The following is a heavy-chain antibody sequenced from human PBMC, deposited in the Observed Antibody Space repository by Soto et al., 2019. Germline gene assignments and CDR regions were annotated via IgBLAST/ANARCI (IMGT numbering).Heavy chain of an antibody. CDR2: IIPILGIA. CDR3: ARGRPTGCSGGSCYPPYYFDY. J-gene: IGHJ4*02. Sequence: GASVKGSCKASGGTFSRYTVSWVRQAPGQGLEWMGRIIPILGIANYAQKFQGRVTITADKSTSTAYMELSSLRSEDTAVYYCARGRPTGCSGGSCYPPYYFDYWGQGTLVTVSS. V-gene: IGHV1-69*02. CDR1: GGTFSRYT. D-gene: IGHD2-15*01.